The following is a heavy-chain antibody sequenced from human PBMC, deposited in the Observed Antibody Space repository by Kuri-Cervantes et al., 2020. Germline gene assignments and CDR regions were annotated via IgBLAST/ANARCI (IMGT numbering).Heavy chain of an antibody. D-gene: IGHD6-13*01. J-gene: IGHJ6*02. Sequence: ASVKVSCKASGYTLTSYDISWVRQATGQGLEWLGWMNPNSGNTGYAQKFQGRVTMTRNTSISTAYMELSSLRSEDTAVYYCARGLRSDQQLTAYGMDVWGQGTTVTVSS. CDR1: GYTLTSYD. CDR2: MNPNSGNT. V-gene: IGHV1-8*01. CDR3: ARGLRSDQQLTAYGMDV.